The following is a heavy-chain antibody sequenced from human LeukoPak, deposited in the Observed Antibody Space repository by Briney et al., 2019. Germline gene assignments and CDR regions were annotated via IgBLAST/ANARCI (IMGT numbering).Heavy chain of an antibody. Sequence: ASVKVSCKASGYTFTTYGMNWVRQAPGQGLEWMGWINTSTGNPTYAQGFTGRFVFSLDTSVSTAYLQISSLKAEDTAVYYCARTPYSSSWYEPFDYWGQGTLVTVSS. CDR1: GYTFTTYG. V-gene: IGHV7-4-1*02. D-gene: IGHD6-13*01. CDR2: INTSTGNP. J-gene: IGHJ4*02. CDR3: ARTPYSSSWYEPFDY.